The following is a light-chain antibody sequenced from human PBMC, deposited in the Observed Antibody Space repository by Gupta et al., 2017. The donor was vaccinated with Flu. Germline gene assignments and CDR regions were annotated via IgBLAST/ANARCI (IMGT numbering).Light chain of an antibody. J-gene: IGLJ2*01. CDR1: ALPKKY. Sequence: SYELTQPPSVSVSPGQTARITCSGDALPKKYAYWYQQKSGQAPVLVIYEDRKRPSGIPERFSGSSSGAMATLTVSGAQVEDEADYYCFSTDSSLLFGGGTKLTVL. V-gene: IGLV3-10*01. CDR3: FSTDSSLL. CDR2: EDR.